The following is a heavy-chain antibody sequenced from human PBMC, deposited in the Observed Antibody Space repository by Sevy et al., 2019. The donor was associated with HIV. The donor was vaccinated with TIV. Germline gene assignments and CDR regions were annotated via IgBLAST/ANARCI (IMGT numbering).Heavy chain of an antibody. CDR3: ARTGPPGYYYDSSGSDY. CDR2: INPSGGST. CDR1: GYTFTSFS. J-gene: IGHJ4*02. Sequence: ASVKVSCKASGYTFTSFSLHWVRQAPGQGLEWMGIINPSGGSTTYAQTFQGRVTMTRDTSTSTVYMELSSLRSEDTAVYYCARTGPPGYYYDSSGSDYWGQGTLVTVSS. V-gene: IGHV1-46*01. D-gene: IGHD3-22*01.